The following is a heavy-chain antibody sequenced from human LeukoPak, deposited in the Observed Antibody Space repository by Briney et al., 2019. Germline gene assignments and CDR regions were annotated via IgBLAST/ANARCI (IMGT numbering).Heavy chain of an antibody. Sequence: ASVKVSCKASGGTFSSYAISWVRQAPGQGLEWMGGIIPIFGTANYAQKFQGRVTITADESTSTAYMELSSLRSEDTAVYYCARVNRELRYYYGVDVWGQGTTVTVSS. CDR2: IIPIFGTA. V-gene: IGHV1-69*13. CDR3: ARVNRELRYYYGVDV. CDR1: GGTFSSYA. D-gene: IGHD1-26*01. J-gene: IGHJ6*02.